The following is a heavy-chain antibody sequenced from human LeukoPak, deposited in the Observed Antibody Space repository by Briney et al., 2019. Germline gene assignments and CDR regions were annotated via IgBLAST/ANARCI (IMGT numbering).Heavy chain of an antibody. D-gene: IGHD3-10*01. Sequence: GGSLRLSCAASGFTFSSYWMSWVRQAPRKGLEWVANIKQDGSEKYYVDSVKGRFTISRDNAKNSLYLQMNSLRAEDTAVYCCARENFGSGSYGDLTYFDYWGQGTLVTVSS. CDR1: GFTFSSYW. V-gene: IGHV3-7*04. CDR3: ARENFGSGSYGDLTYFDY. CDR2: IKQDGSEK. J-gene: IGHJ4*02.